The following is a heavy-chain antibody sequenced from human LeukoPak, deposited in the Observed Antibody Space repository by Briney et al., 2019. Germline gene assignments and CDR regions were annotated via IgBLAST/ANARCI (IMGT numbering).Heavy chain of an antibody. V-gene: IGHV3-7*01. Sequence: QTAGSLRLSCAASGFTFSSYWMIWVRQAPGKGLEWVANIKQDGSEKKYVDSVKGRFTISRDNAKNSLYLQMNSLRAEDTAMYYCMTASRSSSWPPPTWGQGTLVAVSS. CDR3: MTASRSSSWPPPT. J-gene: IGHJ5*02. CDR2: IKQDGSEK. D-gene: IGHD6-13*01. CDR1: GFTFSSYW.